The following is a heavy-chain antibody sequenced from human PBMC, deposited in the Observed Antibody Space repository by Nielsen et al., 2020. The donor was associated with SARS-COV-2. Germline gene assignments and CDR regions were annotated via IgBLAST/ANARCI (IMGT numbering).Heavy chain of an antibody. CDR2: ISGSGGST. Sequence: GESLKISCAASGFTFSSYAMSWVRQAPGKGLEWVSAISGSGGSTYYADSVKGRFTISRDNSKNTLYLQMNSLRAEDTAVYYCAKDRGVGTVIQAFDIWGQGTMVTVSS. CDR3: AKDRGVGTVIQAFDI. D-gene: IGHD3-10*01. J-gene: IGHJ3*02. V-gene: IGHV3-23*01. CDR1: GFTFSSYA.